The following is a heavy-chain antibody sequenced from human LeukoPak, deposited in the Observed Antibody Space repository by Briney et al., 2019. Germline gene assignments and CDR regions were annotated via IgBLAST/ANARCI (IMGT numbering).Heavy chain of an antibody. V-gene: IGHV3-48*02. CDR1: GFTFSDYS. Sequence: GGSLRLSCAASGFTFSDYSMDWVRQAPGKGPEWVSFISSSSRTIYYADSVKGRFTISRDNAKNSLYLQMNSLRDEDTAVYHCARGGYNYEGYWGQGTLVTVSS. J-gene: IGHJ4*02. CDR3: ARGGYNYEGY. CDR2: ISSSSRTI. D-gene: IGHD5-18*01.